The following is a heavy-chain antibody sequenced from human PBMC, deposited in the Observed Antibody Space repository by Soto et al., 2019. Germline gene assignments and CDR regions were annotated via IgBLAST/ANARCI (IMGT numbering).Heavy chain of an antibody. J-gene: IGHJ6*03. CDR3: ARGLEQLAYYYYYMDV. Sequence: SETLSLTCAVYGGSFSGYYWSWIRQPPGKGLEWIGEINHSGSTNYNPSLKSRVTISVDTSKNQFSLKLSSVTAADTAVYYCARGLEQLAYYYYYMDVWGKGTTVTVSS. V-gene: IGHV4-34*01. CDR1: GGSFSGYY. CDR2: INHSGST. D-gene: IGHD6-13*01.